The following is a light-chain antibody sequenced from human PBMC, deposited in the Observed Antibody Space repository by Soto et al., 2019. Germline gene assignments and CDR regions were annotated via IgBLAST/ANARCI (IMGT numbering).Light chain of an antibody. CDR2: GAS. J-gene: IGKJ3*01. CDR3: RQYGVSPLT. Sequence: EIVLTQSPGTLSLSPGERVTLSCRASQNVYINSLAWYQQKPGQTPRLLIYGASTRAAAVPDWFSGIGSGTDFALSIDGLEPEDFAIYYCRQYGVSPLTFGPGTRVD. CDR1: QNVYINS. V-gene: IGKV3-20*01.